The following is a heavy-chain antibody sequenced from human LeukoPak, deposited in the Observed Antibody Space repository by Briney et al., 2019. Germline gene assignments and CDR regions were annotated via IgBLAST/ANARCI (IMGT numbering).Heavy chain of an antibody. CDR3: ARGTEAAGTGYWFDP. CDR1: GFIFSNYW. J-gene: IGHJ5*02. CDR2: INQDGREK. Sequence: GGSLRVSCAASGFIFSNYWMSWVRQAPGKGLEWVAIINQDGREKHYVDSVKGRFTISRDNAKNSLYLQMNSLRAEDTAVYYCARGTEAAGTGYWFDPWGQGTLVTVSS. D-gene: IGHD6-13*01. V-gene: IGHV3-7*01.